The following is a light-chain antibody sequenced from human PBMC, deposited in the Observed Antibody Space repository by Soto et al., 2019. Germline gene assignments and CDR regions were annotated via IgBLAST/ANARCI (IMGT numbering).Light chain of an antibody. J-gene: IGKJ1*01. CDR1: QSVSSSY. CDR3: QQYGSSPQT. Sequence: EIVLTQSPGSLSLSPGERATLSCRASQSVSSSYLVWYQQKPGQAPRLLMYGASSRATGIPDRFSGSGSGTDFTLTISRLEPEDFAVYYCQQYGSSPQTFGQGTKVDIK. CDR2: GAS. V-gene: IGKV3-20*01.